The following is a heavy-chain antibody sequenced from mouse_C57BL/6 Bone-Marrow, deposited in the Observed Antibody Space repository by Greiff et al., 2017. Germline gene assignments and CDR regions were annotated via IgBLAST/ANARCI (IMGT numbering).Heavy chain of an antibody. CDR1: GYTFTSYT. J-gene: IGHJ1*03. V-gene: IGHV1-4*01. D-gene: IGHD2-3*01. CDR2: INPSSGYT. CDR3: AGSDGSYWYFDV. Sequence: VQLQESGAELARPGASVKMSCKASGYTFTSYTMHWVKQRPGQGLEWIGYINPSSGYTKYNHKFKDKATLTADKPSSTAYMHLSSLTSEDSAVYDCAGSDGSYWYFDVGGTGTTVTVSS.